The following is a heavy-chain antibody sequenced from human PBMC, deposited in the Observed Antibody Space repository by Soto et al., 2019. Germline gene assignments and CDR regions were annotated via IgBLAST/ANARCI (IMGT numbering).Heavy chain of an antibody. D-gene: IGHD4-4*01. CDR1: GFTFTNYA. Sequence: GGSLRLSCAASGFTFTNYAMTWVRQAPGKGLEWVSISSGSGSGGSTNYADSVKGRFTISRDNSKNTLYLQMNSLRVEDTAVYYCAKDRDDYRNYVFDYWGQGTLVTVS. V-gene: IGHV3-23*01. J-gene: IGHJ4*02. CDR3: AKDRDDYRNYVFDY. CDR2: SSGSGSGGST.